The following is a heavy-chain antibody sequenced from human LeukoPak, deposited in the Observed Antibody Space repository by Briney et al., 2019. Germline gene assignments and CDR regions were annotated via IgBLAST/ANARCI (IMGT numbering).Heavy chain of an antibody. CDR1: GFTFSNYA. D-gene: IGHD2-21*01. V-gene: IGHV3-30-3*01. CDR3: ARGTVVVIATLDY. CDR2: ISYDGSNK. J-gene: IGHJ4*02. Sequence: GGSLRLSCAASGFTFSNYAMSWVRQAPGKGLEWVAVISYDGSNKYYADSVKGRFTISRDNSKNTLYLQMNSLRAEDTAVYYCARGTVVVIATLDYWGQGTLVTVSS.